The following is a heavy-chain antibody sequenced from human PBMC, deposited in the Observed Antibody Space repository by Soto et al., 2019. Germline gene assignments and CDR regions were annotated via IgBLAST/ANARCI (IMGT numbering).Heavy chain of an antibody. CDR1: GFTFSDYA. J-gene: IGHJ4*02. V-gene: IGHV3-30*18. CDR3: AKGGRQWLVTSDFNY. D-gene: IGHD6-19*01. Sequence: VQLVESGGGVVQPGRSLPLSCAASGFTFSDYAMHWVRQAPGKGLEWVAVVSHDGRNTHYAESVKGRFTISRDSSKNTVSLEMASLRDEDTAVYYCAKGGRQWLVTSDFNYWGQGSLVTVSS. CDR2: VSHDGRNT.